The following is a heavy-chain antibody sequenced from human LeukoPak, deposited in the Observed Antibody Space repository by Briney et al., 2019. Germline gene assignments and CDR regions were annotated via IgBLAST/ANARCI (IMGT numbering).Heavy chain of an antibody. CDR3: ARGPMYSTSYYAPDY. CDR2: ISAYSGNT. D-gene: IGHD6-13*01. V-gene: IGHV1-18*01. Sequence: ASVKVSCKASGYGFISYGISWVRQAPGQGLEWMGWISAYSGNTKYAQKFQGRVTMTTDTSTGTAYIELRSLRSDDTAVYYCARGPMYSTSYYAPDYWGQGTPVTVSS. J-gene: IGHJ4*02. CDR1: GYGFISYG.